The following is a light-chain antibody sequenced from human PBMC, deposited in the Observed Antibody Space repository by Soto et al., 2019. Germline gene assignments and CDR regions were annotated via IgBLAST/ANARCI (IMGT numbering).Light chain of an antibody. CDR3: QQYGSSSWT. J-gene: IGKJ1*01. CDR1: QSVSSSY. Sequence: EIVLTQSPGTLSLSPGERATLSCRASQSVSSSYLAWYQQKPGQAPTLVIYGPSSRATAIPDRFSGSGSGTDFTLTISRLEPEDFAVYYCQQYGSSSWTFGQGTKVEIK. V-gene: IGKV3-20*01. CDR2: GPS.